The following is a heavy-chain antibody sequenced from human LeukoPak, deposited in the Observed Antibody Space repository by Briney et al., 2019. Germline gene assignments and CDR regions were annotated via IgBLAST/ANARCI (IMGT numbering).Heavy chain of an antibody. V-gene: IGHV3-30*02. CDR1: GFTFSSYG. Sequence: GGSLRLSCAASGFTFSSYGMHWVRQAPGKGLELVAFIRYDGSNKYYADSVKGRFTISRDNSKNTLYLQMNSLRAEDTAVYYCGYCSSTSCFNFDYWGQGTLVTVSS. CDR3: GYCSSTSCFNFDY. CDR2: IRYDGSNK. J-gene: IGHJ4*02. D-gene: IGHD2-2*01.